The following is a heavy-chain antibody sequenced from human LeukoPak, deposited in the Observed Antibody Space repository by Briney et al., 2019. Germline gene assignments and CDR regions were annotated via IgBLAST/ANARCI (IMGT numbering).Heavy chain of an antibody. D-gene: IGHD3-16*01. J-gene: IGHJ4*02. CDR1: GFSLTTRGMC. V-gene: IGHV2-70*17. Sequence: GAAPALMKPAQTLTMTCTFSGFSLTTRGMCVSWIRQPPENALAWLARTAWDDDKFYSTSLKTRLTISQDTSKNQVVLTMNNVDPVDTATYYCARGRFYFDYWGQGTLVTVSS. CDR2: TAWDDDK. CDR3: ARGRFYFDY.